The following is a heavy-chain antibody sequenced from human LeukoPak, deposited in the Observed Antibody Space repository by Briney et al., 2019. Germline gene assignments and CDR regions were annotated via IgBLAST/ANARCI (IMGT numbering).Heavy chain of an antibody. J-gene: IGHJ6*02. D-gene: IGHD4-17*01. CDR1: GGSISSGSYY. Sequence: PSETLSLTCTVSGGSISSGSYYWSWVRQPAGKGLEWVGRIYTSGSTNYNPSLKSRVTISVDTSKNQFSLKLSSVTAADTAVYYCARGDSYGEYPYYYYGMDVGGQGTTVTVS. CDR2: IYTSGST. V-gene: IGHV4-61*02. CDR3: ARGDSYGEYPYYYYGMDV.